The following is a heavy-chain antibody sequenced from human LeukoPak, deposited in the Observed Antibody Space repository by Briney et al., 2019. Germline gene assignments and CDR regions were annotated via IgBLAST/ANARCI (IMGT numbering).Heavy chain of an antibody. V-gene: IGHV3-23*01. CDR1: GFTFSSYA. J-gene: IGHJ4*02. CDR3: AKLDFFCSGGSCYPNFHVPYFDY. CDR2: ISGSGGST. Sequence: PGGSLRLSXAASGFTFSSYAMSWVRQAPGKGLEWVSAISGSGGSTYYADSVKGRFTISRDNSKNTLYLQMNSLRAEDTAVYYCAKLDFFCSGGSCYPNFHVPYFDYWGQGTLVTVSS. D-gene: IGHD2-15*01.